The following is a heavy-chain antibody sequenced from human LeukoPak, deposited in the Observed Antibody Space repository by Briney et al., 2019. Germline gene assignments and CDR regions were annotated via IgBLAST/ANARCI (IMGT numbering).Heavy chain of an antibody. D-gene: IGHD6-19*01. CDR3: AKAPPYSSGWYAY. V-gene: IGHV3-23*01. Sequence: QPGGSLRLSCAASGFTFSSYGMSWVRQAPGKGLEWVSAISGSGGSTFYADSVKGRFTISRGNSKNTLYLQMNSLRAEDTAVYYCAKAPPYSSGWYAYWGQGTLVTVSS. CDR1: GFTFSSYG. J-gene: IGHJ4*02. CDR2: ISGSGGST.